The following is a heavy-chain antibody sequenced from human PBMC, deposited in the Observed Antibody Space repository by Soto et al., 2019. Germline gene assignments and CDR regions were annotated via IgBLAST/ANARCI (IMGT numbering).Heavy chain of an antibody. CDR3: ATFSGFSTISPFDA. Sequence: QVHLQESGPGLVKPSETLSLTCGVSGDSISSVNWWSWVRQSPGRGLEWIGEIYHSGSTNYNPSLKSRVTVSVDKSKNQFSLQLTSVTAADTAVYYCATFSGFSTISPFDAWGQGIVVTVSS. CDR1: GDSISSVNW. J-gene: IGHJ5*02. D-gene: IGHD2-8*01. V-gene: IGHV4-4*02. CDR2: IYHSGST.